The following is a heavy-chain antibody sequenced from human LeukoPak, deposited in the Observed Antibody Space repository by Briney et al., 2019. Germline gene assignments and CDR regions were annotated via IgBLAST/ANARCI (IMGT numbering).Heavy chain of an antibody. CDR2: IYHSGTT. D-gene: IGHD3-3*01. J-gene: IGHJ3*02. CDR3: ASHQYYDLPGGAFDI. Sequence: SETLSLTCSVSGGSISSRSYYWGWIRQPPGKGLEWIGSIYHSGTTYYNPSLKSRVTTSVDTSKNQFSLTLRSVTAAATAVYYCASHQYYDLPGGAFDIWGPGTMVTVSS. V-gene: IGHV4-39*01. CDR1: GGSISSRSYY.